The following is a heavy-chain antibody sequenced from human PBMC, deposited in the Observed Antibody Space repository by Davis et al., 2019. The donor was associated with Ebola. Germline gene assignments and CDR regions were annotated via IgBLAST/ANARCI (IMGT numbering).Heavy chain of an antibody. CDR3: ARQLYTGSSADWFDP. J-gene: IGHJ5*02. D-gene: IGHD6-6*01. Sequence: GGSLRLSFPASGFTFSSYSMNWVRQAPGKGLEWVSSISSSSSYIYYADSVKGRFTISRDNAKNSLYLQMNSLRAEDTAVYYCARQLYTGSSADWFDPWGQGTLVTVSS. V-gene: IGHV3-21*01. CDR2: ISSSSSYI. CDR1: GFTFSSYS.